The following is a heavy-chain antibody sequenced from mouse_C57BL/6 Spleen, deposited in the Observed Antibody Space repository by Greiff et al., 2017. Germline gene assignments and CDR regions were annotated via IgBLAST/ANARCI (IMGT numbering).Heavy chain of an antibody. Sequence: LQQPGAELVKPGASVKMSCKASGYTFTSYWITWVKQRPGKGLEWIGDIYPGSGSTNYNETFKSKATLTVDTSSSTADMQLSSLTSEDSAVYYCSFYYGNYRYAMDYWGQGTSVTVSS. D-gene: IGHD2-1*01. CDR2: IYPGSGST. J-gene: IGHJ4*01. V-gene: IGHV1-55*01. CDR3: SFYYGNYRYAMDY. CDR1: GYTFTSYW.